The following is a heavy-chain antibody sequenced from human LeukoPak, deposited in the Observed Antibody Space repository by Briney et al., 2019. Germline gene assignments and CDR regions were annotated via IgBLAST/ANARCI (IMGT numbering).Heavy chain of an antibody. CDR3: ARPGYYYGSGSYRGWHYYYMDV. V-gene: IGHV4-34*01. Sequence: SETLSLTCAVYGGSFSGYYWSWIRQPPGKGLEWIGEINHSGSTNYNPSLTSRVTISVDTSKNQFSLKLSSVTAADTAVYYCARPGYYYGSGSYRGWHYYYMDVWGKGTTVTVSS. J-gene: IGHJ6*03. D-gene: IGHD3-10*01. CDR2: INHSGST. CDR1: GGSFSGYY.